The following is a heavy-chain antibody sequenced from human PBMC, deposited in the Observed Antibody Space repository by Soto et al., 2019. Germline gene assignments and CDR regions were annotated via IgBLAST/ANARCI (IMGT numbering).Heavy chain of an antibody. CDR1: GYTFADYG. V-gene: IGHV1-18*01. J-gene: IGHJ6*02. D-gene: IGHD3-3*01. CDR2: ISTYSVYT. CDR3: ARWGFLSGHSLDDFDMEV. Sequence: ASVKVSCKSSGYTFADYGFIWVRQAPGQGLEWMGRISTYSVYTKYSQKFYGRVTMSTDASTATAYMELRSLRSDDTAVYYCARWGFLSGHSLDDFDMEVWGQ.